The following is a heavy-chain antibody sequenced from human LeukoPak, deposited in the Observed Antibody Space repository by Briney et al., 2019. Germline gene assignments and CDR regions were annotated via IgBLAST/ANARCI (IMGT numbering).Heavy chain of an antibody. CDR1: GFTFTNYG. D-gene: IGHD3-3*01. J-gene: IGHJ4*02. CDR2: KSYDGSNK. V-gene: IGHV3-30*03. Sequence: GGSLRLSCAASGFTFTNYGMHWVRQAPGKGLEWVAGKSYDGSNKYYPDSVKGRFTISRDNSKNTLYLQMNSLRSEDTAVYYCPVGDREAYDFWSGYYQYSHWGQGTLVTVSS. CDR3: PVGDREAYDFWSGYYQYSH.